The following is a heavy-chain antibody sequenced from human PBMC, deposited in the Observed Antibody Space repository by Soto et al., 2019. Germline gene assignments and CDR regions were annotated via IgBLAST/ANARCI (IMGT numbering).Heavy chain of an antibody. Sequence: QVQLVQSGAAVSKPGSSVKVSCKASGGTFGIYAIGLVRQAPGQGLEWMGGIIPAFGTTKNAQKFQDRVDMTADESTNRVYMELRGLRFDDTAVYYCARVPRQMLYGPTRDGMDVWGQGTTLIVSS. J-gene: IGHJ6*02. CDR2: IIPAFGTT. CDR1: GGTFGIYA. V-gene: IGHV1-69*01. D-gene: IGHD2-2*02. CDR3: ARVPRQMLYGPTRDGMDV.